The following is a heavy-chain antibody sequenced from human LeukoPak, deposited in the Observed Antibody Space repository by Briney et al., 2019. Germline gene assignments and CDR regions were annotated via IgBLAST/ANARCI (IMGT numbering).Heavy chain of an antibody. J-gene: IGHJ4*02. V-gene: IGHV3-21*01. Sequence: GGSLRLSCAASGFTFSTYSMYWVRQAPGKGLEWVASISSSSNYIYYADSVKGRFTISRDNAKNSLYLQMNSLRVEDTAVYFCASADRASNDYWGQGTLVTVSS. D-gene: IGHD4-11*01. CDR3: ASADRASNDY. CDR2: ISSSSNYI. CDR1: GFTFSTYS.